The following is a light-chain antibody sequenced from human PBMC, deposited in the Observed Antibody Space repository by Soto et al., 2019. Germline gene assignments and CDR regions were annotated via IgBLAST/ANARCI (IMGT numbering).Light chain of an antibody. CDR1: QGISNF. V-gene: IGKV1-27*01. Sequence: DIQMTQSPSSLSASVGDRVTITCRASQGISNFLAWYQQKPGKVPKLLISPTSTFQSGVPSRISSSRSGTDFPLTITILQPEEVATYYCQTYSSVISFGQGTLLEI. J-gene: IGKJ5*01. CDR2: PTS. CDR3: QTYSSVIS.